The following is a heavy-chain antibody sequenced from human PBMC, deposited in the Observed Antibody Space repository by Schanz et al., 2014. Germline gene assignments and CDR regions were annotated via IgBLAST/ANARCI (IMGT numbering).Heavy chain of an antibody. Sequence: QVQLQESGPGLVKPSETLSLTCTGSGGSVSTYNWGWIRRPPGKGLEYIGLISYGGISDYNPSLKSRVTISLDTSKNQFSLNLNSVTAADTAVYYCAREWSSFDYWGQGALVSVSS. CDR3: AREWSSFDY. J-gene: IGHJ4*02. D-gene: IGHD3-10*01. CDR2: ISYGGIS. CDR1: GGSVSTYN. V-gene: IGHV4-59*02.